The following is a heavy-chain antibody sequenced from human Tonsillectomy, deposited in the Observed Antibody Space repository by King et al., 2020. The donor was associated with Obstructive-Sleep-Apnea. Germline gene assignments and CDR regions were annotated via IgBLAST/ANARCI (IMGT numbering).Heavy chain of an antibody. CDR2: IRWNSGSM. CDR1: GFTFDDYA. Sequence: QLVESGGGLVQPGRSLRLSCSASGFTFDDYAMNWVRQAPGKGLEGGSGIRWNSGSMRYADSVKGRFTISRSNAKNSLDLQMNSLRAEDTALYYCAKDAVHYYDSSGFDAFDIWGQGTMVTVSS. D-gene: IGHD3-22*01. J-gene: IGHJ3*02. V-gene: IGHV3-9*01. CDR3: AKDAVHYYDSSGFDAFDI.